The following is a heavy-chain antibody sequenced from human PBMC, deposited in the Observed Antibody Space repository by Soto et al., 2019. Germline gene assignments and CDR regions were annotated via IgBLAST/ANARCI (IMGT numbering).Heavy chain of an antibody. J-gene: IGHJ4*02. D-gene: IGHD5-12*01. CDR1: GGTFSSYA. CDR2: IVPIVDTS. V-gene: IGHV1-69*12. Sequence: QVQLVQSGAEVRQPASSVKVSCKTSGGTFSSYAISWVRQAPGQGLEWMGGIVPIVDTSTYAQKFQGRVTITADESTSTVYMALRSLRSDDTAVYYCVRVVAIPGYPDNWGQGTLFTVSS. CDR3: VRVVAIPGYPDN.